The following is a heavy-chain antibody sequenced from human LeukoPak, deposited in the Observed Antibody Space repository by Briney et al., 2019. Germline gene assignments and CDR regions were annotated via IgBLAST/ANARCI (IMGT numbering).Heavy chain of an antibody. Sequence: GGSLRLSCAASGFTFSSYGMHWVRQAPGKGQEWVAVIWYDGSNKYYADSVKGRFTISRDNSKNTLYLQMNSLRAEDTAVYYCARDRYCSGGSCYPRWFDPWGQGTLVTVSS. CDR3: ARDRYCSGGSCYPRWFDP. J-gene: IGHJ5*02. CDR1: GFTFSSYG. CDR2: IWYDGSNK. V-gene: IGHV3-33*01. D-gene: IGHD2-15*01.